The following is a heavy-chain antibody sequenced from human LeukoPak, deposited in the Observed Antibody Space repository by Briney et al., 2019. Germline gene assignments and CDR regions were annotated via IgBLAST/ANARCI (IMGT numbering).Heavy chain of an antibody. CDR3: AGIEDYGDYVRDY. V-gene: IGHV1-69*05. D-gene: IGHD4-17*01. CDR1: GGTFSSYA. CDR2: IIPIFGTA. J-gene: IGHJ4*02. Sequence: ASVKVSCKASGGTFSSYAISWVRQAPGQGLEWMGRIIPIFGTANYAQKFQGRVTITTDESTSTAYMELSSLRYEDTAVYYCAGIEDYGDYVRDYWGQGTLVTVSS.